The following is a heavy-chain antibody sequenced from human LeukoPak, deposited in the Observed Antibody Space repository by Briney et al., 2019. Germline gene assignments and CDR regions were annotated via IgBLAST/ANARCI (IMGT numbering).Heavy chain of an antibody. V-gene: IGHV3-30*04. J-gene: IGHJ5*02. CDR2: ISYDGSKK. CDR3: AKVNITTVGFDP. Sequence: PGGSLRLSCAASGFTFSTYSMHWVRQAPGKGLEWVAIISYDGSKKYYADSVKGRFTISRDNSKNTLYLQMNSLRAEDTAVYYCAKVNITTVGFDPWGQGTLVTVSS. CDR1: GFTFSTYS. D-gene: IGHD4-23*01.